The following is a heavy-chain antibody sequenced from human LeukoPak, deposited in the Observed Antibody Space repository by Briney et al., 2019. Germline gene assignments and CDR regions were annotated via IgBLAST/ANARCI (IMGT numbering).Heavy chain of an antibody. CDR1: GFTFRGYY. CDR3: ARDGLQTRYSWNDEGRKNWFDP. Sequence: ASVKVSCKASGFTFRGYYVQWVRQAPGQGLEWMGIINPSDGSTKYAQRYQGRVTMTGDTSTSTVYMDLSSLTSEDTAVYYCARDGLQTRYSWNDEGRKNWFDPWGQGTLVTVSS. CDR2: INPSDGST. V-gene: IGHV1-46*01. D-gene: IGHD1-1*01. J-gene: IGHJ5*02.